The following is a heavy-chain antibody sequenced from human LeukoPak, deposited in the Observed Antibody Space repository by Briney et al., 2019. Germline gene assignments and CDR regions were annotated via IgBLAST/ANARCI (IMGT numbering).Heavy chain of an antibody. D-gene: IGHD6-6*01. J-gene: IGHJ4*02. CDR3: ASGSSSPGGY. CDR2: ISSSSSYI. V-gene: IGHV3-21*01. Sequence: PGGSLRPSCAASGFTFSSYSMNWVRQAPGKGLEWVSSISSSSSYIYYADSVKGRFTISRDNAKNSLYLQMNSLRAEDTAVYYCASGSSSPGGYWGQGTLVTVSS. CDR1: GFTFSSYS.